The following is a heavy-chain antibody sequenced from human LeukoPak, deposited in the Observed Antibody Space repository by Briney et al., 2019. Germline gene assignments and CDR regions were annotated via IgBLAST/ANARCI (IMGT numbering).Heavy chain of an antibody. CDR2: IIPILGIA. Sequence: GASVKVSCKASGGTFSSYAISWVRQAPGQGLEWMGRIIPILGIANYAQKFQGRVTMTRDTSTSTVYMELSSLRSEDTAVYYCARDRRGSYNLYYFDYWGQGTLVTVSS. J-gene: IGHJ4*02. D-gene: IGHD1-26*01. CDR3: ARDRRGSYNLYYFDY. V-gene: IGHV1-69*04. CDR1: GGTFSSYA.